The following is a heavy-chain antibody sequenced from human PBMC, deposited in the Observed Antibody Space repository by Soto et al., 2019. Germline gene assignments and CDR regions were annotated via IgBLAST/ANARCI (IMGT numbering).Heavy chain of an antibody. CDR1: DRSPRSSRYY. V-gene: IGHV4-39*01. J-gene: IGHJ4*02. D-gene: IGHD3-10*01. Sequence: SKTPYLTYTVSDRSPRSSRYYWGWILQPPWNRLEWIGSIYYSGSTYYNPSLKSRVTISVDTSKNQFSLKLSSVTAADTAVYYCARHGAPLRITMVRGVTYFDYWGQGTLVTVS. CDR2: IYYSGST. CDR3: ARHGAPLRITMVRGVTYFDY.